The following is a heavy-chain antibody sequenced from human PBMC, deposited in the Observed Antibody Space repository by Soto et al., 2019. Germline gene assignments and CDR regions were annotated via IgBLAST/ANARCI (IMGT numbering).Heavy chain of an antibody. CDR1: GFTFSSYA. Sequence: GGSLRLSCAASGFTFSSYAMSWVRQAPGKGLEWVSAISGSGGSTYYADSVKGRFTISRDNSKNTLYLQMNSLRAEDTAVYYCAKDHGGWYLLMPGNYFDYWGQGTLVTVSS. V-gene: IGHV3-23*01. CDR2: ISGSGGST. CDR3: AKDHGGWYLLMPGNYFDY. J-gene: IGHJ4*02. D-gene: IGHD6-19*01.